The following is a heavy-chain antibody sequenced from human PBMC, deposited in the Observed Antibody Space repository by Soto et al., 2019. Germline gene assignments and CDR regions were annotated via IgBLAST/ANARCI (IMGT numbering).Heavy chain of an antibody. J-gene: IGHJ5*02. Sequence: AASVKVSCKASGVTFSSYAISWVRQAPGQGLEWMGGIIPIFGTANYAQKFQGRVTITADESTSTAYMELSSLRSEDTAVYYCASIGYCSGGSCYFDWFDPWGQGTLVTVSS. CDR3: ASIGYCSGGSCYFDWFDP. V-gene: IGHV1-69*13. CDR2: IIPIFGTA. CDR1: GVTFSSYA. D-gene: IGHD2-15*01.